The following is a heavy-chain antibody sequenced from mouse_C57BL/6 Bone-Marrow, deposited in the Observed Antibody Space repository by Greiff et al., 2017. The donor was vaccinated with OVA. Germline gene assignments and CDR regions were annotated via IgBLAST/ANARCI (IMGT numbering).Heavy chain of an antibody. Sequence: VQLQQPGAELVKPGASVQLSCKASGYTFTSYWMHWVKQRPGRGLEWIGRIDPNSGGTKYNEKFKSKATLTVDNPSSTAYIQLSSLPSEDSAVYYGAGGYYGSSPYWYFDVWGTGTTVTVSS. V-gene: IGHV1-72*01. CDR2: IDPNSGGT. J-gene: IGHJ1*03. D-gene: IGHD1-1*01. CDR3: AGGYYGSSPYWYFDV. CDR1: GYTFTSYW.